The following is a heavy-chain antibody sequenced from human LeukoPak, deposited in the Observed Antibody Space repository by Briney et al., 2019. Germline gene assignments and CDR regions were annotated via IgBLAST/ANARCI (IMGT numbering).Heavy chain of an antibody. CDR3: ARDSTLSNY. CDR2: IKYDGSET. CDR1: GFTFSSYW. D-gene: IGHD3-16*01. Sequence: GGSLRLSCAASGFTFSSYWMTWVRQAPGKGLEWVATIKYDGSETYYVDSVRGRFSISRDNAKNSLYLQMNSLSAEDTAVYYCARDSTLSNYWGQGTLVTVSS. J-gene: IGHJ4*02. V-gene: IGHV3-7*04.